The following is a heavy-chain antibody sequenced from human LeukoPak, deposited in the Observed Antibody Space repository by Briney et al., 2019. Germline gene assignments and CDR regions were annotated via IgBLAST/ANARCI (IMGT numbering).Heavy chain of an antibody. V-gene: IGHV4-34*01. CDR2: INHSGST. Sequence: GSLRLSCAASGLTVSSYSMNWVRQPPGKGLEWIGEINHSGSTNYNPSLKSRVTISVDTSKNQFSLKLSSVTAADTAVYYCARGRDYCSSTSCYRRYFDYWGQGTLVTVSS. J-gene: IGHJ4*02. D-gene: IGHD2-2*01. CDR1: GLTVSSYS. CDR3: ARGRDYCSSTSCYRRYFDY.